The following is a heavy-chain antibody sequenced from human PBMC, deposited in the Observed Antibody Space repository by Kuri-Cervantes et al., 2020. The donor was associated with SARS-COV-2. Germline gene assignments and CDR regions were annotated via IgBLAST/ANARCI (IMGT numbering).Heavy chain of an antibody. D-gene: IGHD3-16*01. Sequence: GESLKISCTASGFTFINAWMTWVRQAPGKGLEWVGRIRSKTNGGTTDYAAPVKGRFTISRDDSKNTVYLHMSSLRAEDTAMYYCARGAANYYYMDVWGKGTTVTVSS. CDR2: IRSKTNGGTT. CDR3: ARGAANYYYMDV. J-gene: IGHJ6*03. V-gene: IGHV3-15*07. CDR1: GFTFINAW.